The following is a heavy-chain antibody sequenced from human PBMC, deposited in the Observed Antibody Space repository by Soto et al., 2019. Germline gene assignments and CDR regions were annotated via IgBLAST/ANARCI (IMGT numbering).Heavy chain of an antibody. CDR2: SYHSGST. CDR1: GGSISSGGYS. V-gene: IGHV4-30-2*01. CDR3: AAGAIFGVVPLDY. D-gene: IGHD3-3*01. J-gene: IGHJ4*02. Sequence: QLQLQESGSGLVKPSQTLSLTCAVSGGSISSGGYSWSWIRQPPGKGLEWIGYSYHSGSTYYNPSLKSRVTISVDRSKPQFSLKLSSVTAADTAVYYCAAGAIFGVVPLDYWGQGTLVTVSS.